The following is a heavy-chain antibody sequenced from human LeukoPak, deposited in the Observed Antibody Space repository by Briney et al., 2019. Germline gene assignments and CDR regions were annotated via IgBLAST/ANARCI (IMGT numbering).Heavy chain of an antibody. J-gene: IGHJ6*03. Sequence: NSSETLSLTCAVYGGSFSGYYWSWIRQPPGKGLEWIGEINHSGGTNYNPSLKSRVTISVDTSKNQFSLKLSSVTAADTAVYYCARGLGRPAAIYYYYYYMDVWGKGTTVTVSS. CDR3: ARGLGRPAAIYYYYYYMDV. V-gene: IGHV4-34*01. CDR2: INHSGGT. D-gene: IGHD2-2*01. CDR1: GGSFSGYY.